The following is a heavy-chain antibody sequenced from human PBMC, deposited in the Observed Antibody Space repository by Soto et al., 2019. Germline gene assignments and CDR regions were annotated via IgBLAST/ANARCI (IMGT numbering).Heavy chain of an antibody. J-gene: IGHJ3*02. Sequence: SQTLSLTCAISGDSVSSNSAAWNWIRQSPSRGLEWLGRTYYRSKWYNDYAVSVKSRITINPDTSKNQFSLQLNSVTPEDTAVYYCASFGSTTVVRARAFDICGQRTMVTVSS. V-gene: IGHV6-1*01. D-gene: IGHD4-17*01. CDR2: TYYRSKWYN. CDR3: ASFGSTTVVRARAFDI. CDR1: GDSVSSNSAA.